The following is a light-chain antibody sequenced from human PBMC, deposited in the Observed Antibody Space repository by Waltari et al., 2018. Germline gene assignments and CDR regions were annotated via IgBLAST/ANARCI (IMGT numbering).Light chain of an antibody. CDR2: VNSDGSH. J-gene: IGLJ3*02. Sequence: QLVLTQSPSASASLGASVKLTCTLSSGHSTNVIPWPQQRQEKGPRYLMKVNSDGSHNKGEEIPDRFSGSSSGAARYLTISSLQSEDAADYYCQTGGHGTWVFGGGTKLTVL. CDR1: SGHSTNV. CDR3: QTGGHGTWV. V-gene: IGLV4-69*01.